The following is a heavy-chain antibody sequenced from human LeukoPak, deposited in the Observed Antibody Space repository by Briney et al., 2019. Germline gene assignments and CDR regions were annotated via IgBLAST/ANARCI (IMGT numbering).Heavy chain of an antibody. CDR2: IHTSGST. CDR1: GGSISSYY. J-gene: IGHJ3*02. V-gene: IGHV4-4*07. Sequence: SETLSLTCTVSGGSISSYYWTWIRQPAGKGLEWIGRIHTSGSTNHNPSLKSRVTMSVDTSKNQFSLKLSSVTAADTAVYYCARDLPGLRGGGRAFDIWGQGTMVTVSS. D-gene: IGHD2-15*01. CDR3: ARDLPGLRGGGRAFDI.